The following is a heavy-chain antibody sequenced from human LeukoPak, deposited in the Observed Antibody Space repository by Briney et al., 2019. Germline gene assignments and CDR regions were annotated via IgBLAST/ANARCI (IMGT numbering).Heavy chain of an antibody. V-gene: IGHV3-33*01. J-gene: IGHJ6*02. CDR3: GREEMATISSSGKNYYYGMDV. CDR2: IWYDGSNK. CDR1: GFTFSSYG. D-gene: IGHD5-24*01. Sequence: GGSLRLSCAASGFTFSSYGMHWVRQAPGKGLEWVAVIWYDGSNKYYADSVKGRFTISRDNSKNTLYLQMNSLRAEDTAVYYCGREEMATISSSGKNYYYGMDVWGQGTTVTVPS.